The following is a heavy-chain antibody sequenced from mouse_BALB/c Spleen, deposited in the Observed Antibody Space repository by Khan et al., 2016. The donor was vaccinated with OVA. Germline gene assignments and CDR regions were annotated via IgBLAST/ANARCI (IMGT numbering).Heavy chain of an antibody. Sequence: EVELVESGPSLVKPSQTLSLTCYVTGDSITSGYWNWIRKFPGNKLEYMGYMIYSGNTYYNPSLKSRISITRHTSKNQYYLQLNSGPTEDTATYYCARSTYRYAFAYWGQGTLVTVSA. D-gene: IGHD2-14*01. CDR2: MIYSGNT. CDR1: GDSITSGY. J-gene: IGHJ3*01. V-gene: IGHV3-8*02. CDR3: ARSTYRYAFAY.